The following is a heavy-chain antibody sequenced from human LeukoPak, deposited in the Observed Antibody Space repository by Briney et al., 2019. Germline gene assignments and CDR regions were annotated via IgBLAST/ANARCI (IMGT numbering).Heavy chain of an antibody. CDR1: GGSISSSNW. D-gene: IGHD2-2*01. CDR3: ARAVVVVPAAIYYYYGMDV. CDR2: IYHSGST. J-gene: IGHJ6*02. Sequence: SETLSLTCAVSGGSISSSNWWSWVRQPPGKGLEGFGEIYHSGSTNYNPSHKSRVTISVDKSKNQFSLKLSSVTAADTAVYYCARAVVVVPAAIYYYYGMDVWGQGTTVTVSS. V-gene: IGHV4-4*02.